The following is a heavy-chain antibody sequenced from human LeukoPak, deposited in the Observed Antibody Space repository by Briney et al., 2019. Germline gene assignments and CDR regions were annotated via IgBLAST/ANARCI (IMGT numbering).Heavy chain of an antibody. J-gene: IGHJ4*02. D-gene: IGHD4-17*01. V-gene: IGHV4-31*03. CDR1: GGSISSDNYY. CDR3: GRGPQGPFCGDYVVDY. Sequence: SETLSLTCSVSGGSISSDNYYWSWIRQLPGGGLEWIGYIFYTGNVYYNPSLQSRVTISVDPPKNQFSLRLTSVTAADTAVYYCGRGPQGPFCGDYVVDYWGQGTLVTVSS. CDR2: IFYTGNV.